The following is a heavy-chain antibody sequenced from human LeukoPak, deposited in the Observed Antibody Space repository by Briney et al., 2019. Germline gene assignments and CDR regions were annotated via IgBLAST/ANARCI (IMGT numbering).Heavy chain of an antibody. CDR2: ISSSGSTI. J-gene: IGHJ4*02. Sequence: KSGGSLRFSCAASGFTFSDYYMSWIRQAPGKGLEWVSYISSSGSTIYYADSVKGRFTISRDNAKNSLYLQMNSLRAEDTAVYYCARTGDRGDYFDYWGQGTLVTVSS. V-gene: IGHV3-11*01. CDR1: GFTFSDYY. D-gene: IGHD7-27*01. CDR3: ARTGDRGDYFDY.